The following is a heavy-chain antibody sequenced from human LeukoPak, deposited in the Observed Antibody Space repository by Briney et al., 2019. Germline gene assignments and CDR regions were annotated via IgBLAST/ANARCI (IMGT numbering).Heavy chain of an antibody. CDR3: ARSGYPGRMCDY. CDR2: IYFSGST. Sequence: SETLSLTCTVSDGYISSSSYYWDWIRQPPGKGLEYIGSIYFSGSTYDNPTLKSRVTVSVDTSKNQFSLKLSSVTAADTAVYYCARSGYPGRMCDYWGQGTLVTVSS. J-gene: IGHJ4*02. D-gene: IGHD3-3*01. CDR1: DGYISSSSYY. V-gene: IGHV4-39*07.